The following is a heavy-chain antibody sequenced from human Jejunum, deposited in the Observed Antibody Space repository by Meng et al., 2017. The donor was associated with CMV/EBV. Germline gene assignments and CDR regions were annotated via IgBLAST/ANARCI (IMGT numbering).Heavy chain of an antibody. V-gene: IGHV4-39*01. D-gene: IGHD3-22*01. CDR1: GGYSSRSSYY. Sequence: TVSGGYSSRSSYYSGWIRQPPGKGLEWIESIYYRGSPYYNPSLKSRVTISVDTSKNQFSLKLSSVTAADTAVYYCARYVVFNWFDPWGQGTLVTVSS. CDR2: IYYRGSP. J-gene: IGHJ5*02. CDR3: ARYVVFNWFDP.